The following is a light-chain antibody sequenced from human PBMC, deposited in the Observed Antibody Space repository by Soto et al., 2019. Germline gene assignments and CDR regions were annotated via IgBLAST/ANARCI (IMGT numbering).Light chain of an antibody. CDR2: GAS. J-gene: IGKJ5*01. CDR1: QSVSSN. V-gene: IGKV3-20*01. CDR3: QQYGSSPPAT. Sequence: ELVMTQSPATLSVSPGERTNLSFKASQSVSSNLAWYQQKPGQAPRLLIYGASSRATGIPDRFSGSGSGTDFTLTISRLEPEDFAVYYCQQYGSSPPATFGQGTRLEIK.